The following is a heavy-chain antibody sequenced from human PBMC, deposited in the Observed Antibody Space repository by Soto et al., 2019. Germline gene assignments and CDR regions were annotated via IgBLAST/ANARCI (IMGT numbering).Heavy chain of an antibody. V-gene: IGHV4-39*01. CDR1: GGSISSSSYY. CDR3: ARSTLAVAGN. Sequence: SETLSLTCTVSGGSISSSSYYWGWIRQPPGKGLEWIGSIYYSGSTYYNPSLKSRVTISVDTSKNQFSLKLSSVTAADTAVYYCARSTLAVAGNWGQGTLVTVSS. J-gene: IGHJ4*02. CDR2: IYYSGST. D-gene: IGHD6-19*01.